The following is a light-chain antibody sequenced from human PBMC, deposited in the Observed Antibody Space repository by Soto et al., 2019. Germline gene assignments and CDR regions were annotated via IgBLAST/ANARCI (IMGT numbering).Light chain of an antibody. J-gene: IGKJ3*01. CDR2: AAS. CDR3: QQSYSTPFT. Sequence: QLTQSPSSLSASVGARVTITCRASQGIASYLAWYQQKPGQAPNLLIYAASTLQSGVPSRFSGSGSGTDFTLTISSLQPEDFATYYCQQSYSTPFTFGPGTKVDI. CDR1: QGIASY. V-gene: IGKV1-39*01.